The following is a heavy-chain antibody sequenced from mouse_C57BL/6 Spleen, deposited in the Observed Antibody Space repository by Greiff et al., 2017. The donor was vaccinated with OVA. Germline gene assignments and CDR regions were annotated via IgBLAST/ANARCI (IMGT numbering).Heavy chain of an antibody. CDR1: GYAFTNYL. CDR3: ARDTDSRFDY. Sequence: VQLQQSGAELVRPGTSVKVSCKASGYAFTNYLIEWVKQRPGQGLEWIGVINPGSGGTNYNEKFKGKATLTADKSSSTAYMQLSSLTSEDSAVYFCARDTDSRFDYWGQGTTLTVSS. V-gene: IGHV1-54*01. CDR2: INPGSGGT. D-gene: IGHD3-3*01. J-gene: IGHJ2*01.